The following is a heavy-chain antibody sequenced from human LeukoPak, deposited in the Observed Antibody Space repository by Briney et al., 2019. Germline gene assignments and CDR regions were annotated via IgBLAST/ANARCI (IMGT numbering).Heavy chain of an antibody. J-gene: IGHJ4*02. CDR3: ASRLSDSTSDY. D-gene: IGHD2-21*01. Sequence: KPSETLSLTCAVSGGSISSGYWWSWVRQPPGKGLEWIGEIYHGGSTNYNPSLKSRVTISVDKSKNQFSLKLSSVTAADTAVYYCASRLSDSTSDYWGQGTLVTVSS. CDR1: GGSISSGYW. V-gene: IGHV4-4*02. CDR2: IYHGGST.